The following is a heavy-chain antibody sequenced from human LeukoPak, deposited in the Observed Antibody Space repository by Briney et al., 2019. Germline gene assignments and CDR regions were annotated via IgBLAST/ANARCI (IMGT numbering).Heavy chain of an antibody. Sequence: GGSLRLSCAASGFTFSSYAMSWVRQAPGKGLEWVSAISGSGGSTYYADSVKGRFTISRDNSKNTPYLQMNSLRAEDTAVYYCAKDRGIVVVPAAIDGFDISGQGTMVTVSS. CDR3: AKDRGIVVVPAAIDGFDI. J-gene: IGHJ3*02. D-gene: IGHD2-2*01. V-gene: IGHV3-23*01. CDR2: ISGSGGST. CDR1: GFTFSSYA.